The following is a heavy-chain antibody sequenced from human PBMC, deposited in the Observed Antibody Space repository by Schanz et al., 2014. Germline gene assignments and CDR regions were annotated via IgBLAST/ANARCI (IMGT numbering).Heavy chain of an antibody. CDR1: GYTFSSYG. J-gene: IGHJ6*02. V-gene: IGHV1-18*01. D-gene: IGHD3-9*01. Sequence: QVQLVQSGAEVKKPGASVKVSCKASGYTFSSYGITWVRQAPGQGLEWMGWINGYNGHTLYAQKFQGRVTMTTDTSTSTSYMELTSLRFDDTAVYYCARVQDDILTGSEYYYGMDVWGQGTTXTVSS. CDR3: ARVQDDILTGSEYYYGMDV. CDR2: INGYNGHT.